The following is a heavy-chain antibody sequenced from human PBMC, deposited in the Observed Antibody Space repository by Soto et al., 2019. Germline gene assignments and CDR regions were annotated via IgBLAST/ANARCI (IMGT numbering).Heavy chain of an antibody. CDR2: ISSSSSYI. CDR3: ARDVGGSSSGYYYYYGMDV. V-gene: IGHV3-21*01. CDR1: GFTFSSYS. J-gene: IGHJ6*02. Sequence: VQLVESGGGLVKPGGSLRLSCAASGFTFSSYSMNWVRQAPGKGLEWVSSISSSSSYIYYADSVKGRFTISRDNAKNSLYLQMNSLRAEDTAVYYCARDVGGSSSGYYYYYGMDVWGQGTTVTVSS. D-gene: IGHD6-6*01.